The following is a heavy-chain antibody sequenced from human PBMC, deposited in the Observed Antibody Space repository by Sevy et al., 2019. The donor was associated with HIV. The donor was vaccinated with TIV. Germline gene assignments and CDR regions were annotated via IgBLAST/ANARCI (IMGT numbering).Heavy chain of an antibody. CDR3: ARGGHMTTVTRGYLDY. CDR2: IYHSGST. J-gene: IGHJ4*02. D-gene: IGHD4-17*01. CDR1: GYSISSGYY. V-gene: IGHV4-38-2*01. Sequence: SETLSLTCAVSGYSISSGYYWGWIRQPPGKGLEWIGSIYHSGSTYYNPSLKSRVTISVDTSKNQFSLKLSSVTAADTAVYYCARGGHMTTVTRGYLDYWGQGTLVTVSS.